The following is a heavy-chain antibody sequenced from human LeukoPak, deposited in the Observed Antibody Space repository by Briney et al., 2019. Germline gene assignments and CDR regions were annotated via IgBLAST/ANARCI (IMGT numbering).Heavy chain of an antibody. CDR1: GGSISSSSYY. J-gene: IGHJ4*02. V-gene: IGHV4-39*07. CDR2: IYYSGST. CDR3: ARQAGGNFRP. D-gene: IGHD4-23*01. Sequence: SETLSLTCTVSGGSISSSSYYWGWIRQPPGKGLEWIGSIYYSGSTYYNPSLKSRVTISVDTSKNQFSLKLSSVTAADTAVYYCARQAGGNFRPWGQGTLVTVSS.